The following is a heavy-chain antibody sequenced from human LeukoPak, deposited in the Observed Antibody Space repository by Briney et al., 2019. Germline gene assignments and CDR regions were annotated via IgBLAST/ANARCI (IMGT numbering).Heavy chain of an antibody. D-gene: IGHD2-15*01. CDR1: GFTFSSYA. CDR3: AKGGGSSCYSPSDY. CDR2: ISGSGTDT. J-gene: IGHJ4*02. V-gene: IGHV3-23*01. Sequence: GGSLRLSCGGSGFTFSSYAMSWVRQAPGKGLEWVSAISGSGTDTFYANAVKGRFTISRDNPKNTLYLQMNSLRAEDTAVYYCAKGGGSSCYSPSDYWGQGTLVTVSS.